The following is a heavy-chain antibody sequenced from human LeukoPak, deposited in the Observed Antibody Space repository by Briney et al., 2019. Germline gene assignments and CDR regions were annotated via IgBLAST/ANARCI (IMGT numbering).Heavy chain of an antibody. CDR1: EYTFTGYY. J-gene: IGHJ4*02. D-gene: IGHD6-6*01. V-gene: IGHV1-2*02. Sequence: ASVKVSCKASEYTFTGYYMHWVRQAPGQGLEWMGWINPNSGGTNYAQKFQGRVTMTRDTSISTAYMELSRLRSDDTAVYYCARGPVWYSSSTGNWGQGTLVTVSS. CDR2: INPNSGGT. CDR3: ARGPVWYSSSTGN.